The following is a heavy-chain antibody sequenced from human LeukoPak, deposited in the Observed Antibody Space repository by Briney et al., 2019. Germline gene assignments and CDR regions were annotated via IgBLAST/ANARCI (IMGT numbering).Heavy chain of an antibody. CDR1: GFTFSSYA. V-gene: IGHV3-30-3*01. CDR3: ARDGGLYDSSGYSLLYYYGMDV. CDR2: ISYDGSNK. D-gene: IGHD3-22*01. J-gene: IGHJ6*02. Sequence: GGSLRLSCAASGFTFSSYAMHWVRQAPGKGLEWVAVISYDGSNKYYADSVKGRFTISRDNSKNTLYLRMNSLRAEDTAVYYCARDGGLYDSSGYSLLYYYGMDVWGQGTTVTVSS.